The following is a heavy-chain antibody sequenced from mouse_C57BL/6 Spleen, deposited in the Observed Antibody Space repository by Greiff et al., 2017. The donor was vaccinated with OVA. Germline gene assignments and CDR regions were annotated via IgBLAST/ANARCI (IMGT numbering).Heavy chain of an antibody. Sequence: VQLQQPGAELVMPGASVKLSCKASGYTFTSYWMHWVKQRPGQGLEWIGEIDPSDSYTNYNQKFKGKSTLTVDKSSSTAYMQLSSLISEDSAVYYCARRERYGTKYAMDYWGQGTSVTVSS. D-gene: IGHD1-1*01. CDR1: GYTFTSYW. CDR2: IDPSDSYT. CDR3: ARRERYGTKYAMDY. J-gene: IGHJ4*01. V-gene: IGHV1-69*01.